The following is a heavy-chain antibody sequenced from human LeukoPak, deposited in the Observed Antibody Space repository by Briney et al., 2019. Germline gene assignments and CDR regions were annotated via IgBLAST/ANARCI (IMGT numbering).Heavy chain of an antibody. Sequence: SETLSLTCTVSGGSISSGGYYWSWIRQPPGKGLEWIGYIYHSGSTYYNPSLKSRVTISVDTSKNQFSLKLSSVTAADTAVYCCARGSNGWSHFDYWGQGTLVTVSS. V-gene: IGHV4-30-2*02. D-gene: IGHD5-18*01. CDR2: IYHSGST. J-gene: IGHJ4*02. CDR3: ARGSNGWSHFDY. CDR1: GGSISSGGYY.